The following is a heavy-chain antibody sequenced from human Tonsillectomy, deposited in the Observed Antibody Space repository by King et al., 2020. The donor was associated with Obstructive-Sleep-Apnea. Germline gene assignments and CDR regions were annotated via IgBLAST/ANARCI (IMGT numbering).Heavy chain of an antibody. Sequence: VQLVESGGGLVQPGRSLRLSCAASGFTFDDYAMHWVRQAPGKGLEWVSGISWNSGSIGYADSVKGRFTISSDNAKNSLYLQMNSLRAEEKALYYCAKSRYSYGIAYWGQGTLVTVSS. CDR3: AKSRYSYGIAY. CDR2: ISWNSGSI. CDR1: GFTFDDYA. V-gene: IGHV3-9*01. D-gene: IGHD5-18*01. J-gene: IGHJ4*02.